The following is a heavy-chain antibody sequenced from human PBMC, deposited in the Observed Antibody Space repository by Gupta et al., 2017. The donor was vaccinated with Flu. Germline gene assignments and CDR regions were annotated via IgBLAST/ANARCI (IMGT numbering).Heavy chain of an antibody. Sequence: EVQLVESGGGLVQPGGSLRLSCAASGFTFSSYAMHWVRQAPGKGLEYVSAISSNGGSTYYANSVKGRFTISRDNSKNTLYLQMGSLRAEDMAVYYCAREMGAYWGQGTLVTVSS. CDR1: GFTFSSYA. V-gene: IGHV3-64*01. CDR3: AREMGAY. D-gene: IGHD3-16*01. J-gene: IGHJ4*02. CDR2: ISSNGGST.